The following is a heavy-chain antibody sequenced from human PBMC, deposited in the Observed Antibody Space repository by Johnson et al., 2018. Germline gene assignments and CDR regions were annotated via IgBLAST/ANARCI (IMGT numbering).Heavy chain of an antibody. J-gene: IGHJ1*01. CDR1: GFTFSNYG. V-gene: IGHV3-30*18. CDR2: ISYDGSNK. CDR3: AKEPGYDYVLGH. Sequence: QVQLVESGGGVVQPGRSLKLSCAASGFTFSNYGVHWVRQAPGRGLEGVVVISYDGSNKYYADPMKGRFHISRDNSKNTLYLQMNSLRAEDTAVYFCAKEPGYDYVLGHWGQGTLVTVSS. D-gene: IGHD3-16*01.